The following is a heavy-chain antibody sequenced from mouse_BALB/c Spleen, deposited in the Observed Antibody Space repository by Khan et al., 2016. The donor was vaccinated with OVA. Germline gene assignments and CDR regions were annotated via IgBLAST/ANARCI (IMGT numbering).Heavy chain of an antibody. Sequence: EVELVESGGDLVKPGGSLKLSCAASGFTFSTYGMSWVRQTPDKRLEWVATISSGGSYTYYPDNVKGRFTISRDNVENTLYLQMSSLKSADTAMYYCARLAYYYNSEGFAYWGQGTLVTVSA. CDR3: ARLAYYYNSEGFAY. J-gene: IGHJ3*01. V-gene: IGHV5-6*01. CDR2: ISSGGSYT. D-gene: IGHD1-1*01. CDR1: GFTFSTYG.